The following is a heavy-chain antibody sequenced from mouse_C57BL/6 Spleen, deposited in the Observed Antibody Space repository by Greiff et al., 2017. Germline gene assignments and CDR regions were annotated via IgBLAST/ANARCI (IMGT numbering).Heavy chain of an antibody. D-gene: IGHD2-5*01. CDR2: IDPSDSET. J-gene: IGHJ3*01. CDR3: ARRDYSNYWVAY. V-gene: IGHV1-52*01. CDR1: GYTFTSYW. Sequence: VKLMESGPELVKPGSSVTLSCKASGYTFTSYWMPWVKQRPIQGLEWICNIDPSDSETHYTQKFKDKATLTIDKSSSTAYMQLSRRTSKDSAVYYCARRDYSNYWVAYWGQGTLVTVSA.